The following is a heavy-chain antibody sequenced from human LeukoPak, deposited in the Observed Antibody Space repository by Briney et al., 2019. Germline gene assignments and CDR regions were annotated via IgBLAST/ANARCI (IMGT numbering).Heavy chain of an antibody. Sequence: SVKVSCKASGGTFSSYAISWVRQAPGQGLEWMGRIIPILGIANYAQKFQGRVTITADKSTSTAYMELSSLRSEDTAVYYCARAPNLIAAADPWGQGTLVTVSS. CDR1: GGTFSSYA. CDR3: ARAPNLIAAADP. V-gene: IGHV1-69*04. CDR2: IIPILGIA. J-gene: IGHJ5*02. D-gene: IGHD6-13*01.